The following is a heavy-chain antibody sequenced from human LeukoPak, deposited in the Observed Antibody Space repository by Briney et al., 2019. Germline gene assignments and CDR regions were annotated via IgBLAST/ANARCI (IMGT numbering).Heavy chain of an antibody. J-gene: IGHJ5*02. V-gene: IGHV4-31*03. CDR1: GGSISSGGYY. CDR2: IYYSGST. D-gene: IGHD6-6*01. CDR3: VRYSSSSGWFDP. Sequence: SETLSLTCTVSGGSISSGGYYWSWIRQHPGKGLEWIGYIYYSGSTYYNPSLKSRVTISVDTSKNQFSLKLSSVTAADTAVYYCVRYSSSSGWFDPWGQGTLVTVSS.